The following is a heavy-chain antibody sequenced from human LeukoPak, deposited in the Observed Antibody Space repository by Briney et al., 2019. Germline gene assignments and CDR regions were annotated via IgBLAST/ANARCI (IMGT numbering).Heavy chain of an antibody. J-gene: IGHJ3*02. D-gene: IGHD6-19*01. CDR3: ARDSEQWLPVDDAFDI. Sequence: GGSLRLSCAASGFTFSSYWMSWVRQAPGKGLEWVANIKQDGSEKYYVDSVKGRFTISRDNAKNSLYLQMNSLRAEDTAVYYCARDSEQWLPVDDAFDIWGQGTMVTVSS. V-gene: IGHV3-7*01. CDR1: GFTFSSYW. CDR2: IKQDGSEK.